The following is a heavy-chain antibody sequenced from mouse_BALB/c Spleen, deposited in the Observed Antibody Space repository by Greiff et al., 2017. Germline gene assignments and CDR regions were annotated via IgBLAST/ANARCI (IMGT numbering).Heavy chain of an antibody. D-gene: IGHD1-1*01. V-gene: IGHV1-80*01. CDR3: ARGPTYYGSSYHYAMDY. Sequence: QVQLQQSGAELVRPGSSVKISCKASGYAFSSYWMNWVKQRPGQGLEWIGQIYPGDGDTNYNGKFKGKATLTADKSSSTAYMQLSSLTSEDSAVYFCARGPTYYGSSYHYAMDYWGQGTSVTVSS. CDR2: IYPGDGDT. CDR1: GYAFSSYW. J-gene: IGHJ4*01.